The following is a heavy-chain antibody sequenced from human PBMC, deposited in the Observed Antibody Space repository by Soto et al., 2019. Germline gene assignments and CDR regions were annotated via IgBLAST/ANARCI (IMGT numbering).Heavy chain of an antibody. Sequence: GASVKVSGKASGYTFTSYGISCVRQAPGQVLEWMGWISAYNGNTNYAQKLQGRVTMTTDTSTRTAYMELRSLRSDDTAVYYCARGPPEGYYDSSGYPNDYWGQGTLVTVSS. V-gene: IGHV1-18*01. D-gene: IGHD3-22*01. CDR2: ISAYNGNT. CDR3: ARGPPEGYYDSSGYPNDY. CDR1: GYTFTSYG. J-gene: IGHJ4*02.